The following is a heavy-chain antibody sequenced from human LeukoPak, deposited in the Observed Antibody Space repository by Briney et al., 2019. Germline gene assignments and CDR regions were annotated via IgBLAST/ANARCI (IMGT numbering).Heavy chain of an antibody. CDR3: AKDRGAVADYFDY. J-gene: IGHJ4*02. V-gene: IGHV3-30*18. CDR1: GFTFSSYG. D-gene: IGHD6-19*01. CDR2: ISYDGSNK. Sequence: PGRSLRLSCAASGFTFSSYGMHWVRQAPGKGLEWVAVISYDGSNKYYADSVKGRFTISRDNSKNTLDPQMNSLRAEDTAVYYCAKDRGAVADYFDYWGQGTLVTVSS.